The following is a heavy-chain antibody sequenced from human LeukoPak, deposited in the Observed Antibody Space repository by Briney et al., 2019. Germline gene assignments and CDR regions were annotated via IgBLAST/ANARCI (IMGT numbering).Heavy chain of an antibody. CDR1: GFTFSSYW. J-gene: IGHJ5*02. CDR2: IKQDGSEK. Sequence: GGSLRLSCAASGFTFSSYWMRWVRQAPGKGLEGVANIKQDGSEKYYVDSVKGRFTISRDNTKNSLYLQMNSLRAEDTAVYYCARVDRPWSYSWFDPWGQGTLVTVSS. V-gene: IGHV3-7*01. CDR3: ARVDRPWSYSWFDP. D-gene: IGHD3-10*01.